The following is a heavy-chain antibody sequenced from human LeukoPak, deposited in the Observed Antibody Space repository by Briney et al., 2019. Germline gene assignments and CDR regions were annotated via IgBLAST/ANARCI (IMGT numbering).Heavy chain of an antibody. J-gene: IGHJ4*02. V-gene: IGHV3-74*01. CDR3: ASNRTDYDYVWGSYHYKDY. Sequence: GGSLRLSCAASGFTFSSYWMHWVRQAPRKGLVWVSRINSDGSSTIYADSVKGRFTISRDNAKNTLYLQMSSLRAEDTAVYYCASNRTDYDYVWGSYHYKDYWGQGTLVTVSS. CDR2: INSDGSST. D-gene: IGHD3-16*02. CDR1: GFTFSSYW.